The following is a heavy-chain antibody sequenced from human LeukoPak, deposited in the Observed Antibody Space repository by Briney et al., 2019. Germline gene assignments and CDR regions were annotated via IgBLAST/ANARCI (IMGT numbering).Heavy chain of an antibody. CDR1: GGSISSGGYY. CDR3: ARDHPVLPPI. D-gene: IGHD3-10*01. Sequence: PSETLSLTCTVSGGSISSGGYYWSRIRQHPGKGLEWIGYIYYSGSTYYNPSLKSRVTISVDTSKNQFSLKPSSVTAADTAVYYCARDHPVLPPIWGQGTTVTVSS. V-gene: IGHV4-31*03. J-gene: IGHJ6*02. CDR2: IYYSGST.